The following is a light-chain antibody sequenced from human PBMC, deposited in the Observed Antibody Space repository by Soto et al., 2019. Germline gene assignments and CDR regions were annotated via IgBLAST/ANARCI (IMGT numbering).Light chain of an antibody. J-gene: IGLJ2*01. CDR2: DVS. Sequence: QSVLTQPASVSGSPGRSITISCTGTSSDVGAYIYVSWYQQYPGEAPKLMIYDVSNRFSGVSNRFSGSKSGNTASLTISGLQAEDESDYYCSSYTSSSTLVFGGGTKLTVL. V-gene: IGLV2-14*01. CDR3: SSYTSSSTLV. CDR1: SSDVGAYIY.